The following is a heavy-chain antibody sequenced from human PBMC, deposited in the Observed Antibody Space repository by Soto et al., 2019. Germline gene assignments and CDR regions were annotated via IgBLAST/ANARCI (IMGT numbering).Heavy chain of an antibody. CDR3: ARVTAVAGTGNWFDP. D-gene: IGHD6-19*01. J-gene: IGHJ5*02. Sequence: SETLSLTCTVSGGSISSYYWSWIRQPPGKGPEWIGYIYYSGSTNYNPSLKSRVTISVDTSKNQFSLKLSSVTAADTAVYYCARVTAVAGTGNWFDPWGQGTLVTVSS. V-gene: IGHV4-59*01. CDR2: IYYSGST. CDR1: GGSISSYY.